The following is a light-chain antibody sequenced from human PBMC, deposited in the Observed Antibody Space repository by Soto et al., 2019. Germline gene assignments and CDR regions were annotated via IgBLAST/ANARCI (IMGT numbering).Light chain of an antibody. Sequence: EIVLTQSPGNLSLSPGERATLTCRASQSVSSSYLAWYQQKPGQAPRPLIYGASSRAIGIPDRFSGSGSGTDFTLTSSRLEPEDFAVYYCQQYGSSPWTFCQGTKVEIK. CDR1: QSVSSSY. CDR3: QQYGSSPWT. J-gene: IGKJ1*01. CDR2: GAS. V-gene: IGKV3-20*01.